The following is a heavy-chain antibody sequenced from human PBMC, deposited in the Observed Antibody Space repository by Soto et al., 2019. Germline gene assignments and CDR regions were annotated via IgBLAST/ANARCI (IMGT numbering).Heavy chain of an antibody. CDR2: ISAYNGNT. J-gene: IGHJ4*02. V-gene: IGHV1-18*04. CDR1: GYTFTRYG. D-gene: IGHD6-6*01. Sequence: QVQLVQSGAEVMKPGASVKVSCKASGYTFTRYGISWVRHAPGQRHEWLRWISAYNGNTNYAQKLQGRVTMTTDTATSTAYMELRSLRSDDTAVYYCAREHVSIAARWSAYYFDYWGQGTLVTVSS. CDR3: AREHVSIAARWSAYYFDY.